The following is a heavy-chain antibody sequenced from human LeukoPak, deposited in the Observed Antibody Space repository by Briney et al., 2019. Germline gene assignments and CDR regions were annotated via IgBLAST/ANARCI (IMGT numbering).Heavy chain of an antibody. CDR1: GHTFTSYG. CDR3: ARRRPRTGDLDY. J-gene: IGHJ4*02. D-gene: IGHD7-27*01. V-gene: IGHV1-18*01. Sequence: ASVKVSCKASGHTFTSYGISWVRQAPGQGLEWMGWISAYNGNTNYAQKLQGRVTMTADTSTSTAYMELRSLRSDDTAVYYCARRRPRTGDLDYWGQGTLVTVSS. CDR2: ISAYNGNT.